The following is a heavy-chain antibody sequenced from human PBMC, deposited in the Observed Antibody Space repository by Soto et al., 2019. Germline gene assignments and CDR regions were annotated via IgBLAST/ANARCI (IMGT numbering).Heavy chain of an antibody. V-gene: IGHV4-59*01. CDR1: GGSISSYY. CDR3: ARNPYYFDY. J-gene: IGHJ4*02. CDR2: IYYSGST. Sequence: SETLSLTCTVSGGSISSYYWSWIRQPPGKGLEWIGYIYYSGSTNYNPSLKSRVTISVDTSKNQFSLKLSSVTAADAAVYYCARNPYYFDYWGQGTLVTVSS.